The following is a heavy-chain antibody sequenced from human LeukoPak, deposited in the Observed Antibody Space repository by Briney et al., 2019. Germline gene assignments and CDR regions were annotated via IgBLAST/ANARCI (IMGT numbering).Heavy chain of an antibody. V-gene: IGHV3-30*18. J-gene: IGHJ6*04. CDR1: GFTFSSHD. Sequence: GGSLRLSCAASGFTFSSHDMHWVRQAPGKGLEWVAIISYDGGKKDYADSVKGRFTISRDNSKNTLYLQMNSLRAEDTAVYYCAELGITMIGGVWGKGTTVTISS. CDR3: AELGITMIGGV. CDR2: ISYDGGKK. D-gene: IGHD3-10*02.